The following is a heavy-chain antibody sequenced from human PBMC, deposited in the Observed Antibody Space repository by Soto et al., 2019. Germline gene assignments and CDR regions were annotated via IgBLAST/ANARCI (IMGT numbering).Heavy chain of an antibody. Sequence: QVPLVESGGGVVQPGRSLRLSCAASGITFSSYGMHWVRQAPGKGLEWVALIWYDGSNENYADSVKGRFTISRDNSRNTLYLQMNSLRAEDTAVYYCARVGRDYKGSGENAFDIWGQGTMVTVSS. V-gene: IGHV3-33*01. CDR3: ARVGRDYKGSGENAFDI. CDR2: IWYDGSNE. CDR1: GITFSSYG. D-gene: IGHD3-10*01. J-gene: IGHJ3*02.